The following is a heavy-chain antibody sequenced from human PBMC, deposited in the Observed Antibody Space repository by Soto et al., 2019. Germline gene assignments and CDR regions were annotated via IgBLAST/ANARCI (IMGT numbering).Heavy chain of an antibody. CDR3: ARENPVDGMDV. V-gene: IGHV4-30-4*01. Sequence: PSETLSLTCTVSGGSISSGDYYWSWIRQPPGKGLEWIGYIYYSGSTYYNPSLKSRVTISVDTSKNQFSLKLSSVTAADTAVYYRARENPVDGMDVWGQGTTVTVSS. CDR2: IYYSGST. CDR1: GGSISSGDYY. J-gene: IGHJ6*02.